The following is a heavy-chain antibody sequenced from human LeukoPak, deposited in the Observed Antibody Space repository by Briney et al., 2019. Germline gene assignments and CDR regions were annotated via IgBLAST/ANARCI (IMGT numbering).Heavy chain of an antibody. D-gene: IGHD3-16*01. CDR1: GDPMSRYY. J-gene: IGHJ4*02. CDR2: IYYSGST. CDR3: ARGGKYYDYVWGSYIFDY. Sequence: TSETLSLTCTVSGDPMSRYYWSWIRQPPGKGLEWIGYIYYSGSTNYNPSLKSRVTMSVDTSKNKFSLNLSSVTAADTAVYYCARGGKYYDYVWGSYIFDYWGQGTLVTVSS. V-gene: IGHV4-59*01.